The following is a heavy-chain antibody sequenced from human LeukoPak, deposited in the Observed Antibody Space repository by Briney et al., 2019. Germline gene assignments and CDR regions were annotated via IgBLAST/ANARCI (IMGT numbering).Heavy chain of an antibody. CDR1: GYTFTSYG. Sequence: ASVKVSCKASGYTFTSYGISWVRQAPGQGLEWMGWISAYNGNTNYAQKLQGRVTMTTDTSTSTACMELRSLRSDDTAVYYCASCSEYYYDSSGPPVGAFDIWGQGTMVTVSS. CDR3: ASCSEYYYDSSGPPVGAFDI. V-gene: IGHV1-18*01. CDR2: ISAYNGNT. J-gene: IGHJ3*02. D-gene: IGHD3-22*01.